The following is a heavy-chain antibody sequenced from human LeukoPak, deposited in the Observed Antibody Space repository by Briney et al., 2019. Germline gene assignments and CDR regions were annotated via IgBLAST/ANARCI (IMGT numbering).Heavy chain of an antibody. CDR2: ISWNSVSI. J-gene: IGHJ4*02. V-gene: IGHV3-9*01. CDR3: AKDIGSTSWYLGN. Sequence: PGGSLRLSCAASGFTFDDYAMHWVRQAPGKGVEWVSGISWNSVSIAYADSVKGRFTISRDNAKNSLYLEMNSLRTDDTALYYCAKDIGSTSWYLGNWGQGTLVTVSS. D-gene: IGHD2-2*01. CDR1: GFTFDDYA.